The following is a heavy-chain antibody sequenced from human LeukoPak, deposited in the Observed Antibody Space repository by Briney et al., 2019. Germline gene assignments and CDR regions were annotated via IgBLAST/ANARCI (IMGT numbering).Heavy chain of an antibody. D-gene: IGHD3-22*01. V-gene: IGHV4-38-2*01. J-gene: IGHJ5*02. CDR1: GYSISSGYY. Sequence: KSSETLSLTCAISGYSISSGYYWGWIRQPPGKGLEWIGRIYTSGSTNYNPSLKSRVTMSVDTSKNQFSLKLSSVTAADTAVYYCARVVSGDSDNWFDPWGQGTLVTISS. CDR2: IYTSGST. CDR3: ARVVSGDSDNWFDP.